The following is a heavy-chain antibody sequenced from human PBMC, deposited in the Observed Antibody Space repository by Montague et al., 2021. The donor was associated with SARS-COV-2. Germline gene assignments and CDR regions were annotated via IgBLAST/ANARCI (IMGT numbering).Heavy chain of an antibody. J-gene: IGHJ4*02. D-gene: IGHD3-10*01. CDR2: IHFTGKT. CDR3: ARDRFGFGAGRQGTIDF. Sequence: SETLSLTCSVSGDSITNHYWSWIRQPAGKGLEWIGRIHFTGKTNFSPFFSSRLTMSADTSKNQFSLKLTSVTAADTAIYFCARDRFGFGAGRQGTIDFWGQGTLVTVSS. CDR1: GDSITNHY. V-gene: IGHV4-4*07.